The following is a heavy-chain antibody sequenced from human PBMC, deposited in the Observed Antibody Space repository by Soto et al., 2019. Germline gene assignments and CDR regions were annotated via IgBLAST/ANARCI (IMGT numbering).Heavy chain of an antibody. D-gene: IGHD3-16*02. CDR2: ISYDGSNK. J-gene: IGHJ4*02. V-gene: IGHV3-30*18. Sequence: QVQLVESGGGVVQPGRSLRLSCAASGFTFSSYGMHWVRQAPGKGLEWVAVISYDGSNKYYADSVKGRFTISRDNSKNTLYLQMNSLRAEDTAVYYCAKDMISGLHLGELSLSAFDYWGQGTLVTVSS. CDR1: GFTFSSYG. CDR3: AKDMISGLHLGELSLSAFDY.